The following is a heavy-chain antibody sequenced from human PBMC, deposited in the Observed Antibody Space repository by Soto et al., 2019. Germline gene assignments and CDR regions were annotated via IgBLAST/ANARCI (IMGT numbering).Heavy chain of an antibody. V-gene: IGHV4-59*01. CDR1: GGSISSYY. Sequence: SETLSLTCTVSGGSISSYYWSWIRQPPGKGLEWIGYIYYSGSTNYNPSLKSRVTISVDTSKNQFSLKLSSVTAADTAVYYCARVVVRYSGSYAFDYWGQGTLVTVS. CDR3: ARVVVRYSGSYAFDY. CDR2: IYYSGST. J-gene: IGHJ4*02. D-gene: IGHD1-26*01.